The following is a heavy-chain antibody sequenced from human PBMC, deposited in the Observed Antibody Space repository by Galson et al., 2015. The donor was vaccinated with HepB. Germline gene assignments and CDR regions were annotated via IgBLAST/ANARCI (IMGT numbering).Heavy chain of an antibody. CDR1: GGSISSSSYY. D-gene: IGHD6-13*01. V-gene: IGHV4-39*07. CDR2: IYYSGTT. Sequence: SETLSLTCTVSGGSISSSSYYWGWIRQPPGKGLEWIGSIYYSGTTYYNPSLKSRVTISVDTSKNNFSLKLTSVTAADTAVYYCVRERGGSSEAHWGQGTLVTVSS. J-gene: IGHJ1*01. CDR3: VRERGGSSEAH.